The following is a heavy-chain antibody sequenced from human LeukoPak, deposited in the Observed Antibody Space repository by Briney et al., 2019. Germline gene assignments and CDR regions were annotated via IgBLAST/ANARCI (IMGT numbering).Heavy chain of an antibody. V-gene: IGHV1-69*01. D-gene: IGHD6-19*01. CDR3: ARDLIGAVANTIDDY. J-gene: IGHJ4*02. CDR1: GGTFSSYP. CDR2: ITPIFGTT. Sequence: SVKVSCKTSGGTFSSYPISWVRQAPGQGLEWMGHITPIFGTTNYAQRFQGRVTISADESTSTAYMELSSLTSDDTAVYYCARDLIGAVANTIDDYWGQGTLVTVSS.